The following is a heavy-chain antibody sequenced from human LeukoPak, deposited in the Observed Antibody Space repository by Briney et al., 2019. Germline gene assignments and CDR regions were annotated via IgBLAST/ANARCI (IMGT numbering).Heavy chain of an antibody. V-gene: IGHV3-23*01. CDR3: AKVSWANYFDY. Sequence: GGSLRLSCASSGFIFSSYAMSWVRQAPGKGLEWVSGISGSGDKTHYVESVKGRFTISRDNSKNALYLQMNSLRAEDTAVYSCAKVSWANYFDYWGQGTLVTVSS. CDR2: ISGSGDKT. J-gene: IGHJ4*02. D-gene: IGHD6-13*01. CDR1: GFIFSSYA.